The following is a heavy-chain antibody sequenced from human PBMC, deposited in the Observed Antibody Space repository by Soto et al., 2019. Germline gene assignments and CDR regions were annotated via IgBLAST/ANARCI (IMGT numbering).Heavy chain of an antibody. CDR2: ISYDGSNK. J-gene: IGHJ4*02. V-gene: IGHV3-30*18. CDR3: AKDHDPHITGPSDI. D-gene: IGHD1-20*01. Sequence: PGGSLRLSCAASRFTFSTYGMHWVRQAPGKGLEWVSFISYDGSNKYYADSVKGRFTISRDNSKNTLYLQMNSLRVEDTAVFYCAKDHDPHITGPSDIWGKGTLVTVCS. CDR1: RFTFSTYG.